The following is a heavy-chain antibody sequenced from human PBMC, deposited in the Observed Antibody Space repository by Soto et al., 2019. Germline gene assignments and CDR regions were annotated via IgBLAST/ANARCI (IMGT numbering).Heavy chain of an antibody. CDR3: VRKGYETGWYYDQ. CDR2: VSTSGGRT. CDR1: GFTFRYYD. V-gene: IGHV3-23*01. D-gene: IGHD6-19*01. J-gene: IGHJ4*02. Sequence: PWWSLRLSCAASGFTFRYYDMFWVRQAPGKGPEWVSFVSTSGGRTEYADYVRGRFTISRDNAENTLSLQMNSLAVDDTAVYYCVRKGYETGWYYDQWGQGTLVTVSS.